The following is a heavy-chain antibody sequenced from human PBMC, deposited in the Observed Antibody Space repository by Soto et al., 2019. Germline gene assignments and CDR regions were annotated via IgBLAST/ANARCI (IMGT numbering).Heavy chain of an antibody. CDR2: ISNSGNT. D-gene: IGHD2-15*01. CDR3: AKLLGGSAWSFDY. J-gene: IGHJ4*02. CDR1: GFTFNIYA. Sequence: EVQVLESGGGLVQPGGSLRLSCAASGFTFNIYAMSWVRQVPGKGLEWLSTISNSGNTYSADSVMGRLTISRDNSKNTVYLQMNSLRAEDTAVYYCAKLLGGSAWSFDYWGRGTLVTVSS. V-gene: IGHV3-23*01.